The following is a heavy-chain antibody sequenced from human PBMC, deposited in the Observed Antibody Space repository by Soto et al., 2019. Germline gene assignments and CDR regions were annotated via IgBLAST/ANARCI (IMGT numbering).Heavy chain of an antibody. CDR1: GFTFSSYA. D-gene: IGHD3-22*01. J-gene: IGHJ4*02. CDR3: ARDAEDGSGYPVC. V-gene: IGHV3-7*01. Sequence: GGSLRLSCATSGFTFSSYAMVWVRQAPGKGLEWVANIKQDGSGKNYVDSVKGRFTISRDNAKNSLYLQMNSLRAEDTAVYYCARDAEDGSGYPVCWGQGTLVTVSS. CDR2: IKQDGSGK.